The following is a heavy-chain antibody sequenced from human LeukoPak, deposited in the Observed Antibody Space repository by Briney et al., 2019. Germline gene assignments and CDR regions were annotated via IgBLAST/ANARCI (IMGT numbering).Heavy chain of an antibody. CDR3: ARRAMVRGVILNYFDY. J-gene: IGHJ4*02. CDR1: GYSFTSYW. CDR2: IYPGDSDT. Sequence: GESLKISCKGSGYSFTSYWIGWVRQMPGKGLEWMGIIYPGDSDTRYSPSFQGQVTISADKSISTAYLQWSSLKASDTAMYYCARRAMVRGVILNYFDYWGQGTLVTVSS. V-gene: IGHV5-51*01. D-gene: IGHD3-10*01.